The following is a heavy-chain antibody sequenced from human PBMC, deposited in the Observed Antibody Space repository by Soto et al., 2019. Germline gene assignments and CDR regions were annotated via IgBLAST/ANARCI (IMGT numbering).Heavy chain of an antibody. V-gene: IGHV4-31*03. Sequence: TLSLTCSVSGNSISSGGYYSSWIRQHPGKRLEWIGYIYYSGSTYYNPSLKSRVTISVDTSKNQFSLKLSSVPAADTAVYYCARALVVVTDGTKYNWFDPWGQGTLVTVSA. CDR1: GNSISSGGYY. J-gene: IGHJ5*02. CDR3: ARALVVVTDGTKYNWFDP. CDR2: IYYSGST. D-gene: IGHD2-21*02.